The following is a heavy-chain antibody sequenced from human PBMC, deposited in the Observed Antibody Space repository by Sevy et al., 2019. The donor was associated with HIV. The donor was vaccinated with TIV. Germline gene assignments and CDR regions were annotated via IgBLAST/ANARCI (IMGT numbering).Heavy chain of an antibody. CDR3: ARDHRLRGYSYGSFDY. CDR2: INPNSGDT. V-gene: IGHV1-2*02. CDR1: GYTFTGQY. D-gene: IGHD5-18*01. Sequence: ASVKVSCKASGYTFTGQYIHWVRQAPGQGLEWMGWINPNSGDTKYRQDFQDKVTLTRDTSITTAYMELSGLKSDDTAIYYCARDHRLRGYSYGSFDYWGQGTLVTVSS. J-gene: IGHJ4*02.